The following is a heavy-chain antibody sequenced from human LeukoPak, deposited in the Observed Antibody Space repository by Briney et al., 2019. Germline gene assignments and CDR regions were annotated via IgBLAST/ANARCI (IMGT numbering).Heavy chain of an antibody. V-gene: IGHV1-58*02. J-gene: IGHJ4*02. CDR2: IVVGSGNT. CDR1: GLTLTSSA. CDR3: AAGYSSTSDFDY. D-gene: IGHD6-13*01. Sequence: ASVKVSCKASGLTLTSSAMQWVRQARGQRREWIGWIVVGSGNTNYAQKFQERVTITRDMSTSTAYMELSSLRSEDTAVYYCAAGYSSTSDFDYWGQGTLVTVSS.